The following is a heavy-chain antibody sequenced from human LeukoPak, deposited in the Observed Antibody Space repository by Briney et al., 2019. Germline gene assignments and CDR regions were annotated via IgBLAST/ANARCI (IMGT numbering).Heavy chain of an antibody. J-gene: IGHJ4*02. V-gene: IGHV3-74*01. Sequence: GGSLRLSCAASGFTFSSYWMHWVRQAPGKGLVWVSRLNSDGTNTYHADSVKGRVTISRDNAKNTVYLEMNSLRAEDTAVYYCANMAAGGYSYAIDYWGQGTLVTVSS. CDR1: GFTFSSYW. CDR2: LNSDGTNT. CDR3: ANMAAGGYSYAIDY. D-gene: IGHD5-18*01.